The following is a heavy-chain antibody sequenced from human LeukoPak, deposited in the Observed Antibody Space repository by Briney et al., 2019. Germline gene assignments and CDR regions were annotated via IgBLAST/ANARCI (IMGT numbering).Heavy chain of an antibody. V-gene: IGHV1-2*06. D-gene: IGHD3-22*01. CDR2: INPNSGGT. CDR3: ARDTLYDSSGYYYPHFDY. CDR1: GYTFTGYY. J-gene: IGHJ4*02. Sequence: ASVKVSCKASGYTFTGYYMHWVRQAPGQGLEWMGRINPNSGGTNYAQKFQGRVTMTRDTSISTAYMELSRLRSDDTAVYYCARDTLYDSSGYYYPHFDYWGQGTLVTVPS.